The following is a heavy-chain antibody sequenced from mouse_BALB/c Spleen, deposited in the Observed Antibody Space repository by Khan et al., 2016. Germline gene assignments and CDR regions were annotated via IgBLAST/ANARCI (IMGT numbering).Heavy chain of an antibody. CDR3: ARVRQAGDY. J-gene: IGHJ4*01. V-gene: IGHV5-6-3*01. CDR1: GFTFSTYA. Sequence: EVELVESGGGLVQPGGSLKLSCAASGFTFSTYAMSWVPQTPDKRLQLVATIHRNGGCTYYPDKVQGRFTISRDKAKNTLYLQKSSLKSEDTAMYYCARVRQAGDYWGQGTSVTGSS. CDR2: IHRNGGCT. D-gene: IGHD2-14*01.